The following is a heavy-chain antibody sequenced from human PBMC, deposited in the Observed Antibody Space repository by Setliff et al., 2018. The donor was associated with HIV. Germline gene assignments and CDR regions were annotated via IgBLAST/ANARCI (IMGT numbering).Heavy chain of an antibody. CDR2: ISHGGATK. CDR3: ARSRGYFVQAD. D-gene: IGHD3-22*01. Sequence: GSLRLSCEASGFPLYTYDMNWVRQAPGKALEWISFISHGGATKYYADSVKGRFTISRDNAKNSLYLVMNDLRADDTATYYCARSRGYFVQADWGQGTLVTVSS. CDR1: GFPLYTYD. V-gene: IGHV3-48*01. J-gene: IGHJ4*02.